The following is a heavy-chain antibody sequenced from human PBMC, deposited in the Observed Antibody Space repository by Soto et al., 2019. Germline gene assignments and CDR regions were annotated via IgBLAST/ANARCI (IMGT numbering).Heavy chain of an antibody. J-gene: IGHJ4*02. D-gene: IGHD2-2*02. CDR3: AKVREYQLLYPYYFDY. Sequence: ESGGGLVQPGGSLRLSCAASGFTFSSYAMSWVRQAPGKGLEWVSAISGSGGSTYYADSVKGRFTISRDNSKNTLYLQMNSLRAEDTAVYYCAKVREYQLLYPYYFDYWGQGTLVTVSS. CDR2: ISGSGGST. V-gene: IGHV3-23*01. CDR1: GFTFSSYA.